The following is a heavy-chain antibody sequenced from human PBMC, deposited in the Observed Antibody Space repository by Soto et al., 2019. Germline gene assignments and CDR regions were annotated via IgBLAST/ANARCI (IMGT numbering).Heavy chain of an antibody. Sequence: QVQLVQSGAEVKKPGSSVKVSCKASGGTFSSYAISWVRQAPGQGLEWMGGIIPIFGTANYAQKFQGRVTIXXDXSXXTAYMELSSLRSEDTAVYYCARGLDSSGYYYRFDYWGQGTLVTVSS. D-gene: IGHD3-22*01. CDR1: GGTFSSYA. J-gene: IGHJ4*02. CDR3: ARGLDSSGYYYRFDY. CDR2: IIPIFGTA. V-gene: IGHV1-69*12.